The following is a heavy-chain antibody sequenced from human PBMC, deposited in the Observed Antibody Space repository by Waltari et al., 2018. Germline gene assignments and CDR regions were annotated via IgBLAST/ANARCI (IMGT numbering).Heavy chain of an antibody. CDR2: IYYSGST. CDR1: GGSINSYY. CDR3: ARDGVIAAAGRSAFDI. Sequence: QVQLQESGPGLVKPSETLSLTCTVSGGSINSYYWSWIRQPPGKGLEWIGYIYYSGSTNYNPSLKSRVTISVDTSKNQFSLKLSSVTAADTAVYYCARDGVIAAAGRSAFDIWGQGTMVTVSS. J-gene: IGHJ3*02. D-gene: IGHD6-13*01. V-gene: IGHV4-59*01.